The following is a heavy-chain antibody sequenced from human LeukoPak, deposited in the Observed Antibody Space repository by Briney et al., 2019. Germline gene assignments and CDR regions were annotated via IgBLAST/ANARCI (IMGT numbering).Heavy chain of an antibody. Sequence: ASVKVSCKASGGIFSRYAISWVRQAPGQGLEWMGWISAYNGNTNYAQKLQGRVTMTTDTSTSTAYMGLRSLRSDDTAVYYCVRSLPQNTYYYGSGRGTEFDYWGQGTLVTVSS. V-gene: IGHV1-18*01. D-gene: IGHD3-10*01. J-gene: IGHJ4*02. CDR2: ISAYNGNT. CDR1: GGIFSRYA. CDR3: VRSLPQNTYYYGSGRGTEFDY.